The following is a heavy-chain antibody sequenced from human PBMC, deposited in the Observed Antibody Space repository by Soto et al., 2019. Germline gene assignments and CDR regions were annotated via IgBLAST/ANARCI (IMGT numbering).Heavy chain of an antibody. J-gene: IGHJ6*03. Sequence: SETLSLTCTVSGGSISSYYWSWIRQPPGKGLEWIGYIYYSGSTNYNPSLKSRVTISVDTSKNQFSLKLSSVTAADTAVYYCARGLFSITIFGVVTPYYYYMDVWGKGTTVTVSS. V-gene: IGHV4-59*01. CDR1: GGSISSYY. D-gene: IGHD3-3*01. CDR3: ARGLFSITIFGVVTPYYYYMDV. CDR2: IYYSGST.